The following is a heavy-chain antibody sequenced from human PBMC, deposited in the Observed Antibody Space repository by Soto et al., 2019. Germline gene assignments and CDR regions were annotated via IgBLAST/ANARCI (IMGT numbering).Heavy chain of an antibody. CDR1: GGSFSGYY. CDR2: INHSGST. Sequence: SETLSLTCAVYGGSFSGYYWSWIRQPPGKGLEWIGEINHSGSTNYNPSLKSRVTISVDTSKNQFSLKLSSVTAADTAVYYCVRDDLGWFVPWGQGTLVTVSS. V-gene: IGHV4-34*01. D-gene: IGHD3-16*01. J-gene: IGHJ5*02. CDR3: VRDDLGWFVP.